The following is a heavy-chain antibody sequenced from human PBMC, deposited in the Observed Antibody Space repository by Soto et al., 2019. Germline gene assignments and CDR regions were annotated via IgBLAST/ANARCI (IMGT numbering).Heavy chain of an antibody. J-gene: IGHJ4*02. CDR1: GNTVPNYA. D-gene: IGHD1-26*01. CDR3: ARELVLSTTTLSYFDY. CDR2: IKGGNDNT. V-gene: IGHV1-3*01. Sequence: ASVKVSCKASGNTVPNYAIHWVRQAPGQRLEWMGRIKGGNDNTYYSEHNQGRVTFTRDTSAGTVYMQLSSLTSEDMVVFYCARELVLSTTTLSYFDYWGQGTLVTVSS.